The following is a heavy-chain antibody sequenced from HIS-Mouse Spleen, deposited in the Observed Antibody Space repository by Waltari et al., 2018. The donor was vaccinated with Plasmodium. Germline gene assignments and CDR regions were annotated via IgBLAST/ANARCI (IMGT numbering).Heavy chain of an antibody. CDR1: GGSSSGYY. V-gene: IGHV4-34*01. CDR2: INHSGST. J-gene: IGHJ3*02. CDR3: ARGQLGTDAFDI. Sequence: QVQLQQWGAGLLKPSETLSLTCAVYGGSSSGYYWSWIRQPPGKGLEWIGEINHSGSTNYNPSLKSRVTISVDTSKNQFSLKLSSVTAADTAVYYCARGQLGTDAFDIWGQGTMVTVSS. D-gene: IGHD7-27*01.